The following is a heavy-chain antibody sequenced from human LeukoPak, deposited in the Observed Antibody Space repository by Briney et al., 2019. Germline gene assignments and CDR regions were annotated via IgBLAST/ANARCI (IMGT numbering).Heavy chain of an antibody. J-gene: IGHJ4*02. Sequence: SETLSLTYTVSGYSISSGYYWSWIRQTPGKGLEWIGSISHTPVTYHNPSLQSRVAMSVDTSKNQFSLSLLSVTPADTAIYYCGREGGRSQTSNWSQGTLVTVSS. V-gene: IGHV4-38-2*02. CDR3: GREGGRSQTSN. CDR2: ISHTPVT. CDR1: GYSISSGYY. D-gene: IGHD3-16*01.